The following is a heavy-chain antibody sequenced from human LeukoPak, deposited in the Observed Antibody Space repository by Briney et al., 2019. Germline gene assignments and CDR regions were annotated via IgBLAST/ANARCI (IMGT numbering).Heavy chain of an antibody. D-gene: IGHD3-10*01. CDR3: ARNYGSGSDRLWYFDY. CDR1: GYTFTSYY. Sequence: GASVKVSCKASGYTFTSYYMHWVRQAPGQGLEWMGWINPNSGGTNYAQKFQGRVTMTRDTSISTAYMELSRLRSDDTAVYYCARNYGSGSDRLWYFDYWGQGTLVTVSS. CDR2: INPNSGGT. J-gene: IGHJ4*02. V-gene: IGHV1-2*02.